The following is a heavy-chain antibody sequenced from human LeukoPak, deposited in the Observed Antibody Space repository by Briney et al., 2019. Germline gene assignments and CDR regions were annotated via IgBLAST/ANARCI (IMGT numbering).Heavy chain of an antibody. V-gene: IGHV1-2*02. CDR3: ARGRITIFGVVIKEKHDAFDI. J-gene: IGHJ3*02. Sequence: ASVKVSCKASGYTSTGYYMHWVRQAPGQGLEWMGWVNPNSGGTNYAQKFQGRVTMTRDTSISTAYMELSRLRSDDTAVYYCARGRITIFGVVIKEKHDAFDIWGQGTMVTVSS. CDR1: GYTSTGYY. CDR2: VNPNSGGT. D-gene: IGHD3-3*01.